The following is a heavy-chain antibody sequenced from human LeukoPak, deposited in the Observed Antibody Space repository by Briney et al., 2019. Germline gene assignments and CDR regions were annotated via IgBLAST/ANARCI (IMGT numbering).Heavy chain of an antibody. V-gene: IGHV4-4*07. D-gene: IGHD5-12*01. CDR3: TRHEAYSGYDLGDDY. Sequence: SETLSLTCTVSGGSISSYYWSWIRQPAGKGLEWIGRIYTSGSTNYNPSLKSRVTMSADTSKNQLSLKLSSVTAADTAVYYCTRHEAYSGYDLGDDYWGQGTLVTVSS. J-gene: IGHJ4*02. CDR2: IYTSGST. CDR1: GGSISSYY.